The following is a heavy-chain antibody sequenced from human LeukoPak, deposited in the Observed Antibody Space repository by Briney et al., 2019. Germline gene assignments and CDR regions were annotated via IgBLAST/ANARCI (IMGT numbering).Heavy chain of an antibody. V-gene: IGHV3-74*01. J-gene: IGHJ3*02. CDR3: ARGLKGAVNDVFDM. CDR2: SNSDGSST. D-gene: IGHD4-23*01. CDR1: GLTFKTYW. Sequence: GGSLRLSCAASGLTFKTYWMHWARQAPGKGLVWVSHSNSDGSSTSYADSVRGRFTISRDNAKNTLYLQMNSLRAEDTAVYYCARGLKGAVNDVFDMWGQGKMVTVSS.